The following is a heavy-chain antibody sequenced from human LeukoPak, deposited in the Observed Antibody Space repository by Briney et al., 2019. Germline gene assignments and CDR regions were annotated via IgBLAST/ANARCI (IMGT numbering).Heavy chain of an antibody. CDR1: GFTFSSYA. D-gene: IGHD5-12*01. Sequence: PGGSLRLSCAASGFTFSSYAMSWVRQAPGKGLEWVSGINGSGGRTYYTDSVKGRFTISRDNSKNTLYLQMNSLRAEDTAVYYCARDDVDIVATIDYWGQGTLVTVSS. CDR2: INGSGGRT. CDR3: ARDDVDIVATIDY. V-gene: IGHV3-23*01. J-gene: IGHJ4*02.